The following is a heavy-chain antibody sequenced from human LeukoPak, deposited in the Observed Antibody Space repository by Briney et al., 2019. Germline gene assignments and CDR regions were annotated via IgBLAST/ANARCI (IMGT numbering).Heavy chain of an antibody. D-gene: IGHD2-21*02. Sequence: PSETLSLTCTVSGGSISSSSYYWGWIRQPPGKGLEWIGEINHSGSTNYNPSLKSRVTISVDTSKNQFSLKLSSVTAADTAVYYCARGRRAYCGGDCYWPLNYWGQGTLVTVSS. CDR2: INHSGST. CDR1: GGSISSSSYY. J-gene: IGHJ4*02. CDR3: ARGRRAYCGGDCYWPLNY. V-gene: IGHV4-39*07.